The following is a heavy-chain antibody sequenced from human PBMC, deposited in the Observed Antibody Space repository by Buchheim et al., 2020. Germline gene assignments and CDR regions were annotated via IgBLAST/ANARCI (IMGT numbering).Heavy chain of an antibody. CDR2: ISYDGSNA. V-gene: IGHV3-30*18. CDR3: GKTNYYESSGYIDY. CDR1: GFTFSSYG. D-gene: IGHD3-22*01. J-gene: IGHJ4*02. Sequence: QVQLVESGGGVVQPGRSLRLSCAASGFTFSSYGMHWVRQAPGKGLEWVAVISYDGSNAYYADSVKGRFTISRDNSKTTLYLQMNSLRAEDTTVFYCGKTNYYESSGYIDYWGQGTL.